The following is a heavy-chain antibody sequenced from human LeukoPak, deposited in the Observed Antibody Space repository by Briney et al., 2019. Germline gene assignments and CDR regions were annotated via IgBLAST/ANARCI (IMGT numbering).Heavy chain of an antibody. V-gene: IGHV3-23*01. CDR2: ISGTGSRT. CDR3: ARDPYSGSYGDSYYYYMDV. J-gene: IGHJ6*03. Sequence: PGGSLRLSCAASGFTFSSYAMSWVRQAPGKGLEWVSGISGTGSRTYYADSVKGRFTISRDTSKNTLYLQMNSLTAEDTAVYYCARDPYSGSYGDSYYYYMDVWGKGTTVTISS. D-gene: IGHD1-26*01. CDR1: GFTFSSYA.